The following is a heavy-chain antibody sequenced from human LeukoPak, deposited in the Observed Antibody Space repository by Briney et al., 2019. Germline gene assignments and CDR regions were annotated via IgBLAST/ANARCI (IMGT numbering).Heavy chain of an antibody. Sequence: AASLRLSCAASGFTFSNYAMSWDRQAPGKGLEWVSAILGSGVTTYYADSVKGRFTVSRDNSKSTLYLQMNTLRAEDTALYYCAKWGDYDVLTGYYVPDYWGQGTLVTVSS. V-gene: IGHV3-23*01. CDR3: AKWGDYDVLTGYYVPDY. CDR2: ILGSGVTT. J-gene: IGHJ4*02. D-gene: IGHD3-9*01. CDR1: GFTFSNYA.